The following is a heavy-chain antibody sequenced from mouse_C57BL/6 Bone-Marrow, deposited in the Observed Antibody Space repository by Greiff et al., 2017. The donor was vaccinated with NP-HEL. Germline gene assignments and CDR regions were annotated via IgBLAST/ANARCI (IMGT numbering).Heavy chain of an antibody. V-gene: IGHV7-3*01. J-gene: IGHJ1*03. D-gene: IGHD1-1*01. CDR2: IRNKANGYTT. Sequence: EVKVVESGGGLVQPGGSLSLSCAASGFTFTDYYMSWVRQPPGKALEWLGFIRNKANGYTTEYSASVKSRFTISRDNSQSILYLQMNALRAEDSATYYCARSPYYYWYFDVWGTGTTVTVSS. CDR1: GFTFTDYY. CDR3: ARSPYYYWYFDV.